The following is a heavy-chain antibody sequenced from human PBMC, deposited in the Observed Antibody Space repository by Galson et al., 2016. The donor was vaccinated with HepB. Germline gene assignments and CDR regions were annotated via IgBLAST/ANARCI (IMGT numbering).Heavy chain of an antibody. CDR1: GLTVNSNY. CDR2: IYSGGTT. J-gene: IGHJ4*02. CDR3: ARAHSAWAPGYFFDY. D-gene: IGHD1-26*01. Sequence: SLRLSCAASGLTVNSNYMAWVRQAPGKGLEWVSIIYSGGTTHYADSVKGRFTISRDNSKNTLYLQVNSLRAEDTALYYCARAHSAWAPGYFFDYWGQGTLVTVSS. V-gene: IGHV3-53*01.